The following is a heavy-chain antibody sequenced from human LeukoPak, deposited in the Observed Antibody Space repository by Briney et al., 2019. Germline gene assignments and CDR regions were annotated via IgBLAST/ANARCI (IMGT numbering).Heavy chain of an antibody. V-gene: IGHV3-23*01. D-gene: IGHD5-24*01. CDR3: ARDEMATIDY. CDR2: ISGSGGST. J-gene: IGHJ4*02. Sequence: GGSLRLSCAASGFTFSSYAMSWVRQAPGKGLEWVSAISGSGGSTYYADSVKGRFTISRDNSKNTPYLQMNSLRAEDTAVYYCARDEMATIDYWGQGTLVTVSS. CDR1: GFTFSSYA.